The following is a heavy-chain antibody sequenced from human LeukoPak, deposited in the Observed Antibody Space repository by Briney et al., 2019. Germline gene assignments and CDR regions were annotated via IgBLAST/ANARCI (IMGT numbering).Heavy chain of an antibody. CDR1: GGSISTYY. CDR3: ASLSGSYEAFDY. J-gene: IGHJ4*02. D-gene: IGHD1-26*01. V-gene: IGHV4-59*01. CDR2: IYYSGST. Sequence: PSETLSLTCTVSGGSISTYYWSWIRQPPGKGLEWIGYIYYSGSTNYNPSLKSRVTISVDTSKNQFSLKLSSVTAADTAVYYYASLSGSYEAFDYWGQGTLVTVSS.